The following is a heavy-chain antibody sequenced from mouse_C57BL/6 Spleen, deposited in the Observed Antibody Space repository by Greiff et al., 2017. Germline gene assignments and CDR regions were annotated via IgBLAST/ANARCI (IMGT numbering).Heavy chain of an antibody. Sequence: EVQLQQSGAELVKPGASVKLSCTASGFNIKDYYMHWVKQRTEQGLEWIGRIDPEGGETKYAQKFQGKATITADTSSNTAYLQLSSLTSEDTAVYYCASPFYGSCYDWYFDVWGTGTTVTVSS. CDR1: GFNIKDYY. J-gene: IGHJ1*03. D-gene: IGHD1-1*01. CDR3: ASPFYGSCYDWYFDV. CDR2: IDPEGGET. V-gene: IGHV14-2*01.